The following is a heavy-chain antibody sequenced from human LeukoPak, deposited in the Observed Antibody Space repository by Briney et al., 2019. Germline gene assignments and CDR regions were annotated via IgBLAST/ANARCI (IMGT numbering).Heavy chain of an antibody. V-gene: IGHV1-18*01. CDR3: ARGSDDYGDYAYDY. J-gene: IGHJ4*02. Sequence: ASVKVSCKASGYTFTSYGISWVRQAPGQGLEWMGWISAYSGNTNYAQKLQGRVTMTTDTSTSTAYMELRSLRSDDTAVYYCARGSDDYGDYAYDYWGQGTLVTVSS. CDR2: ISAYSGNT. D-gene: IGHD4-17*01. CDR1: GYTFTSYG.